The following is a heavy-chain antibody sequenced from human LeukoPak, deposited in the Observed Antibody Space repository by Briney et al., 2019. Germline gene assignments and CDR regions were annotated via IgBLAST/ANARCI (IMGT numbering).Heavy chain of an antibody. Sequence: QPGRSLRLSCAASGFTFSSYGMHWVRQAPGKGLVWVSRVSSDGTSTSYADSVKGRFTISRDNAKNTLFPQMNSLRAEDTAVYYCARALAVAGTGGHYWGQGTLVTVSP. CDR1: GFTFSSYG. CDR2: VSSDGTST. V-gene: IGHV3-74*01. D-gene: IGHD6-19*01. CDR3: ARALAVAGTGGHY. J-gene: IGHJ4*02.